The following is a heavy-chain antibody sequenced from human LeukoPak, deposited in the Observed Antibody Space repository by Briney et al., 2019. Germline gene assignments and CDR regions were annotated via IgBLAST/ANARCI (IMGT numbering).Heavy chain of an antibody. CDR2: IYSGGST. D-gene: IGHD6-13*01. CDR1: GFTVSNNY. Sequence: PGGSLRLSCAASGFTVSNNYMSWVRQAPGKGLEWVSVIYSGGSTYYADSVKGRFTISRDNSKNTLYLQMNSLRAEDTAVDYCAGAPRAAALHYVDYCGEGTLVTVSS. V-gene: IGHV3-66*02. J-gene: IGHJ4*02. CDR3: AGAPRAAALHYVDY.